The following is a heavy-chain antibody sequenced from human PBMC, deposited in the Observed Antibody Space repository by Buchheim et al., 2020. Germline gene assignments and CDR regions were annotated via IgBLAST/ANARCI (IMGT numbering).Heavy chain of an antibody. CDR3: ARHRMLRLDYYYYGMDV. V-gene: IGHV5-10-1*01. CDR2: IDPSDSYT. D-gene: IGHD1-14*01. CDR1: GYSFTSYW. J-gene: IGHJ6*02. Sequence: EVQLVQSGAEVKKPGESLRISCKGSGYSFTSYWISWVRQMPGKGLEWMGRIDPSDSYTNYSPSFQGHVTISADKSISTAYLQWSSLKVSDTAMYYCARHRMLRLDYYYYGMDVWGQGTT.